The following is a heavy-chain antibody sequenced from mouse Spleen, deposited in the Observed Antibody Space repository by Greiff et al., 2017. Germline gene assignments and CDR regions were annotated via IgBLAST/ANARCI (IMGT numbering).Heavy chain of an antibody. D-gene: IGHD2-5*01. CDR2: IHPNSGST. Sequence: VQLQESGAELVKPGASVKLSCKASGYTFTSYWMHWVKQRPGQGLEWIGMIHPNSGSTNYNEKFKSKATLTVDKSSSTAYMQLSSLTSEDSAVYFCASESAYYSNLYAMDYWGQGTSVTVSS. CDR3: ASESAYYSNLYAMDY. CDR1: GYTFTSYW. V-gene: IGHV1-64*01. J-gene: IGHJ4*01.